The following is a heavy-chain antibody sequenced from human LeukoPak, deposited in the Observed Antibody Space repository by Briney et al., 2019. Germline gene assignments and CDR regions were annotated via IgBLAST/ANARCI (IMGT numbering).Heavy chain of an antibody. CDR3: AKDGLVRGVMDYFDH. CDR2: ISGSGGST. V-gene: IGHV3-23*01. Sequence: GGSLGLSCAASGFTFSSYAMSWVRQAPGKGLEWVSAISGSGGSTYYADSVKGRFTISRDNSKNTLYLQVNSLRAEDTAVYYCAKDGLVRGVMDYFDHWGQGTLVTVSS. D-gene: IGHD3-10*01. CDR1: GFTFSSYA. J-gene: IGHJ4*02.